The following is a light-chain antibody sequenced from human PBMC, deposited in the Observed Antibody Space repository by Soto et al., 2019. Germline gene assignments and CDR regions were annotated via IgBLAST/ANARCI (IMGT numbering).Light chain of an antibody. J-gene: IGLJ1*01. CDR1: SRDVGAYDY. V-gene: IGLV2-14*03. CDR3: CSYADGSIYF. CDR2: YVD. Sequence: LTQPASVSGSPGQSITISCTGTSRDVGAYDYVSWYLQYPDKAPQLLIYYVDHRPSGVSSRFSGSKSGNTASLTISGLQAEDEGDYYCCSYADGSIYFFGTGTKVNVL.